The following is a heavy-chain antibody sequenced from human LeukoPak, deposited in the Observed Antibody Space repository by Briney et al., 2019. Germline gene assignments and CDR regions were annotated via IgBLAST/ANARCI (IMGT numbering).Heavy chain of an antibody. V-gene: IGHV5-51*01. CDR1: GYAFTTSW. CDR2: IYAGNSDA. D-gene: IGHD5-24*01. Sequence: GQSLKISCQGFGYAFTTSWIGWVGHPPGKGLEWTAIIYAGNSDAKHSPSFQGQVSISPDRSISTAYLHWSSLKASDTAIYYCAIINHPDGRVYWGQGTLVTVSS. CDR3: AIINHPDGRVY. J-gene: IGHJ4*02.